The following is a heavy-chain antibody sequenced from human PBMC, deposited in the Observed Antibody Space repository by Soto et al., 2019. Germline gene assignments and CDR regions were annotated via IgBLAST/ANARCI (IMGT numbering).Heavy chain of an antibody. CDR3: ARDHYGDYIFDY. CDR1: GFTLSSYS. Sequence: PGGSLRLSCAASGFTLSSYSMNWVRQAPGKGLEWVSYISSGTTTIYSADSVKGRFTISRDNAKNSLYLQMNSLRDEDTAVYYCARDHYGDYIFDYWGQGTLVTVSS. D-gene: IGHD4-17*01. V-gene: IGHV3-48*02. J-gene: IGHJ4*02. CDR2: ISSGTTTI.